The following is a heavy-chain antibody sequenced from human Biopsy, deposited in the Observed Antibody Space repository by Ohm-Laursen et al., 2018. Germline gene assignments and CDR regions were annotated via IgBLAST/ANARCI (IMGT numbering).Heavy chain of an antibody. D-gene: IGHD1-1*01. CDR1: GFTLSDG. Sequence: SLRLSCTATGFTLSDGMNWVRQAPGKGLEWVSAITVSADTTYYADSVRGRFTVSRDNSQNTLYLQMNGLRAEDTAIYYCAKGRVGNSGSLDIWGHGTMVTVSS. CDR3: AKGRVGNSGSLDI. V-gene: IGHV3-23*01. CDR2: ITVSADTT. J-gene: IGHJ3*02.